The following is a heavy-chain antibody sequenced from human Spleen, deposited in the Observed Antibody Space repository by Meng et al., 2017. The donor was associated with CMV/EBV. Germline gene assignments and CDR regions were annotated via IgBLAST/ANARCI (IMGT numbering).Heavy chain of an antibody. CDR2: TYSSGTT. Sequence: SETLSLTCSVSGGSVGRGSFYWSGVRQPPGKGLEWIGYTYSSGTTYYNPSLESRLAISVDTSNNQFSLRLNSVIAADTAVYYCARVRFDGFDIWGQGTMVTVSS. V-gene: IGHV4-61*01. CDR1: GGSVGRGSFY. CDR3: ARVRFDGFDI. J-gene: IGHJ3*02.